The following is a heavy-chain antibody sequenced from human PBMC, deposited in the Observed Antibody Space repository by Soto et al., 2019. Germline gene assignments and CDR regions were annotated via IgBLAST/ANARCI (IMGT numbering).Heavy chain of an antibody. CDR2: IYYSGST. J-gene: IGHJ4*02. V-gene: IGHV4-39*01. D-gene: IGHD3-22*01. CDR1: GGSISSSSYY. CDR3: ARHGDSSGYYYLYYFDY. Sequence: SETLSLTCTVSGGSISSSSYYWGCIRQPPGKGLEWIGSIYYSGSTYYNPSLKSRVTISVDTSKNQFSLKLSSVTAADTAVYYCARHGDSSGYYYLYYFDYWGQGTLVTVSS.